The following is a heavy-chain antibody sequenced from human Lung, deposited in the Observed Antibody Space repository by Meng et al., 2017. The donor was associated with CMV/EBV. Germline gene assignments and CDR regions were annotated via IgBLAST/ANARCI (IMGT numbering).Heavy chain of an antibody. D-gene: IGHD5-12*01. V-gene: IGHV3-53*01. CDR1: GFTVSSNY. CDR2: IYSGGST. CDR3: ARAMVATYYGMDV. J-gene: IGHJ6*02. Sequence: GESXKISCAASGFTVSSNYMSWVRQAPGKGLEWVSVIYSGGSTYYADSVKGRFTISRDNSKNTLYLQMNSLRAEDTAVYYCARAMVATYYGMDVWGQGPTVTVS.